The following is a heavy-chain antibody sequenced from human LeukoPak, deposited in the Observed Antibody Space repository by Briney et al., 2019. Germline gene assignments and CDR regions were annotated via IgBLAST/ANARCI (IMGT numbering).Heavy chain of an antibody. Sequence: SQTLSLTCAISGDSVSSNSAAWNWIRQSPSRGLEWLGRTYYRSKWYNDYAVSVKSRITINPDTSKNQFSLQLNCVTPEDTAVYYCARGSDIVVVPPSQYYYGMDVWGQGTTVTVSS. J-gene: IGHJ6*02. CDR2: TYYRSKWYN. V-gene: IGHV6-1*01. CDR3: ARGSDIVVVPPSQYYYGMDV. D-gene: IGHD2-2*01. CDR1: GDSVSSNSAA.